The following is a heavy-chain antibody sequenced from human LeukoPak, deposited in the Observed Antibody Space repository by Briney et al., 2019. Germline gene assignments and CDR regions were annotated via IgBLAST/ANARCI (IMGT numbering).Heavy chain of an antibody. CDR2: TGISSVNT. CDR1: GFIFTRHA. J-gene: IGHJ4*02. D-gene: IGHD5-12*01. V-gene: IGHV3-23*01. CDR3: TTGDAIRKRPRAYYFDN. Sequence: GGSLRLSCAASGFIFTRHAMTWVRQAPGKGLEWVCTTGISSVNTLCADSVNGRFTISRDNSRNILDLQMNNLRVDDTAVYYCTTGDAIRKRPRAYYFDNWGQGTLVTVSS.